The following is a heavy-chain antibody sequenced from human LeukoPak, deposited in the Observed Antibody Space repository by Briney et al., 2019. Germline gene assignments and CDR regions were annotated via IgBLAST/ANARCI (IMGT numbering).Heavy chain of an antibody. CDR3: ARFRQRTDYDEAHGDH. CDR1: GFTFNDYW. Sequence: GGSLRLSCAASGFTFNDYWMTWVRQAPGKGLEWVANIKPDGSENYYVDSVKGRFTISRDNAKRSLYLQMNSLAADSPAVYCCARFRQRTDYDEAHGDHWGQGTLVTVSS. D-gene: IGHD4-17*01. J-gene: IGHJ4*02. V-gene: IGHV3-7*05. CDR2: IKPDGSEN.